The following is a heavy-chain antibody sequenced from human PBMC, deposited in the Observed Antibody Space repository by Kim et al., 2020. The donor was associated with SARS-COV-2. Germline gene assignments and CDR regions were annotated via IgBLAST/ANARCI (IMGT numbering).Heavy chain of an antibody. V-gene: IGHV1-2*02. CDR2: ISPNSGGT. D-gene: IGHD6-19*01. Sequence: ASVKVSCTASGYTFTDYHMHWVRQAPGQGLEWMGWISPNSGGTNYAQKFQGRVTMTRDTSISTVYMELSRLTSDDTAVFYCARGTAVTGTRAYTLFAYWGQGALVTVSS. CDR3: ARGTAVTGTRAYTLFAY. J-gene: IGHJ4*02. CDR1: GYTFTDYH.